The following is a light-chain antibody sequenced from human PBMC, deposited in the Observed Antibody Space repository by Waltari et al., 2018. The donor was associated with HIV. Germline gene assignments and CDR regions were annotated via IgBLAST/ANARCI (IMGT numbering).Light chain of an antibody. CDR1: SSHVGGYNY. V-gene: IGLV2-14*01. CDR2: EVR. J-gene: IGLJ2*01. CDR3: SSYTSSRVL. Sequence: QSALTQPASVSGSPGQSITISCTGTSSHVGGYNYVSWYHQPPGKAPKLMIYEVRNRPSGVSNRFSGSKSGNTASLTISGLQAEDEADYYCSSYTSSRVLFGGGTKLTVL.